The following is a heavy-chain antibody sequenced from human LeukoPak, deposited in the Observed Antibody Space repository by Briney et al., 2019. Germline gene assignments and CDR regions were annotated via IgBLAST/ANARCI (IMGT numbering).Heavy chain of an antibody. D-gene: IGHD1-1*01. CDR1: GGTFSSYA. V-gene: IGHV1-69*13. CDR2: IIPIFGTA. CDR3: ARDVKTTVDAFDI. Sequence: ASVKVSCKASGGTFSSYAISWVRQAPGQGLEWMGGIIPIFGTANYAQKFQGRVTITADESMSTAYMELSSLRSEDTAVYYCARDVKTTVDAFDIWGQGTMVTVSS. J-gene: IGHJ3*02.